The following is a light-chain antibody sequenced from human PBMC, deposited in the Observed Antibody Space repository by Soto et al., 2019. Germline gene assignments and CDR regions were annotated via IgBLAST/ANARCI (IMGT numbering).Light chain of an antibody. J-gene: IGKJ3*01. CDR3: QQSFTKPYT. CDR1: QSIRIA. CDR2: GTS. Sequence: DIQMTQSPPSLSASVGDTVTITCWASQSIRIALNWYQQKPGKAPNLLIYGTSYLRSGVPSRFSGSASGTDFTLTISGLQPEDFATYYCQQSFTKPYTFGPGTRVDF. V-gene: IGKV1-39*01.